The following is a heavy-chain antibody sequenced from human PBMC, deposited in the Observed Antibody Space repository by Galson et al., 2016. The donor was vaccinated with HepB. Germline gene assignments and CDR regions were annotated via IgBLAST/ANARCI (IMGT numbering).Heavy chain of an antibody. CDR1: GFTFSSYA. CDR2: ISGSGGST. V-gene: IGHV3-23*01. J-gene: IGHJ4*02. Sequence: SLRLSCAASGFTFSSYAMSWVRQAPGEGLEWIAGISGSGGSTFYADSVKGRFTLSRDKSKNTLYLQMNSLRAEDTAVYHCAKSPWYDSSGYYYFDYWGQGTQVTFSS. D-gene: IGHD3-22*01. CDR3: AKSPWYDSSGYYYFDY.